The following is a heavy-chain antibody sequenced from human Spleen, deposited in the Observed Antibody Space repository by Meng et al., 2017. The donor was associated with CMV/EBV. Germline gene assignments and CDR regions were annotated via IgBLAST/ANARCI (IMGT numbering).Heavy chain of an antibody. V-gene: IGHV4-34*01. D-gene: IGHD3-22*01. J-gene: IGHJ4*02. CDR3: ARAPYYYDSSGPSDY. Sequence: YGGSFSGYYWSWIRQPPGKGLEWIGEINHSGSTNYNPSLKSRVTISVDTSKNQFSLKLSSVTAADTAVYYCARAPYYYDSSGPSDYWGQGTLVTVSS. CDR1: GGSFSGYY. CDR2: INHSGST.